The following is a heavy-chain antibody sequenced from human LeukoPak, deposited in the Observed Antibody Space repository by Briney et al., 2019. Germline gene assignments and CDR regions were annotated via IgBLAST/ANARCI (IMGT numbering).Heavy chain of an antibody. CDR1: GFTFSNFW. CDR2: IYGDGSST. Sequence: PGGSLRLSCAASGFTFSNFWMRWVRQAPGKGLVWVALIYGDGSSTRYADSVKGRFTISRDNAKNTVYLQMNSLRVEDTAVYYCARVYETNGYLYWGQGSLVTVSS. V-gene: IGHV3-74*01. CDR3: ARVYETNGYLY. D-gene: IGHD3-22*01. J-gene: IGHJ4*02.